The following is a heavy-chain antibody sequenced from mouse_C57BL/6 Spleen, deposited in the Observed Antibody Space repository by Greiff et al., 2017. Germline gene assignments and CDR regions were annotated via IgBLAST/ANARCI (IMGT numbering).Heavy chain of an antibody. CDR2: ISSGGDYI. D-gene: IGHD6-1*01. CDR3: TREGSFGDGSYYFDY. J-gene: IGHJ2*01. Sequence: EVKLVESGEGLVKPGGSLKLSCAASGFTFSSYAMSWVRQTPEKRLEWVAYISSGGDYIYYADTVKGRFTISRDNARNTLYLQMSSLKSEDTAMYYCTREGSFGDGSYYFDYWGQGTTLTVSS. V-gene: IGHV5-9-1*02. CDR1: GFTFSSYA.